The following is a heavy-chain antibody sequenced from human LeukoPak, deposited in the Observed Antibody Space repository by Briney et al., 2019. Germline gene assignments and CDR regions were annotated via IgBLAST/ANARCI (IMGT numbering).Heavy chain of an antibody. CDR1: GGSFSGYY. J-gene: IGHJ4*02. CDR3: ASVSGYYLFDY. Sequence: PSETLSLTCAVYGGSFSGYYWSWIRQPPGKGLEWIGEINHSGSTNYNPSLKSRVTISVDTSKSQFHLKLSSVTAADTAVYYCASVSGYYLFDYWGQGTLVTVSS. CDR2: INHSGST. D-gene: IGHD3-3*01. V-gene: IGHV4-34*01.